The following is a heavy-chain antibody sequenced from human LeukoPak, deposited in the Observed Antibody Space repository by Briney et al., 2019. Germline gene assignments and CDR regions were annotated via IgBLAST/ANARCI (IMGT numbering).Heavy chain of an antibody. CDR1: GGSISSTSYY. Sequence: SETLSLTCTVSGGSISSTSYYWGWIRQPPGKGLEWIGNIYYSGDTYYNSALKSRVTVSVDTSKNQFSLKLRSVTAADTAVYYWARQWGSGWYGEKYYYYGMDVWGQGTTVTVSS. V-gene: IGHV4-39*01. CDR3: ARQWGSGWYGEKYYYYGMDV. CDR2: IYYSGDT. J-gene: IGHJ6*02. D-gene: IGHD6-19*01.